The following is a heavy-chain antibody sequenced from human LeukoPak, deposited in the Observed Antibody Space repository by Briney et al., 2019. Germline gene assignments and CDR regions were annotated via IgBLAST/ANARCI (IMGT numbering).Heavy chain of an antibody. D-gene: IGHD3-3*01. Sequence: GGSLRLSCAASGFTFSSYWMTWVRQAPGKGLEWVGRIRSKTDGGTTDYAVSVQGRFTISRDDSKNTLYLQMSSLKTEDTAVYYCAKHIYGVVSIQQWGQGTLVTVSS. CDR2: IRSKTDGGTT. V-gene: IGHV3-15*01. J-gene: IGHJ1*01. CDR1: GFTFSSYW. CDR3: AKHIYGVVSIQQ.